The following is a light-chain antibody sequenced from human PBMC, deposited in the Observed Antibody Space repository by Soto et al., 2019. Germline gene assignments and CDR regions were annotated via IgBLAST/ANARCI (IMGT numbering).Light chain of an antibody. CDR1: QDISTY. CDR3: QKYDNAPLT. Sequence: DIQMTQAPSSLSASVGDRVTITCRARQDISTYLAWYQRKPGEVPKLLISAAYTLQSGVPPRFSGSGSGTDFTLTISSLQPEDVATYYCQKYDNAPLTFGGGTKVEIK. CDR2: AAY. V-gene: IGKV1-27*01. J-gene: IGKJ4*01.